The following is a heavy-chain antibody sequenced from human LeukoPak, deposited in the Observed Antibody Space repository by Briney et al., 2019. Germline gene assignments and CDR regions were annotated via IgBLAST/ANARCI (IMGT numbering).Heavy chain of an antibody. CDR3: ARPRGARHNYYYYGMDV. V-gene: IGHV5-51*01. J-gene: IGHJ6*02. CDR1: GSSFTSYW. D-gene: IGHD1-26*01. CDR2: IYPGDSDT. Sequence: GESLKISCKGSGSSFTSYWIGWVRQMPGRGLEWMGIIYPGDSDTRYSPSFQGQVTISADKSISTAYLQWSSLKASDTAMYYCARPRGARHNYYYYGMDVWGQGTTVTVSS.